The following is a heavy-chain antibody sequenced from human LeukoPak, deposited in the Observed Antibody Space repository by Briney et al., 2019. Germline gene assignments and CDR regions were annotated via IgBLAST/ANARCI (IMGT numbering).Heavy chain of an antibody. D-gene: IGHD5-12*01. CDR2: INHSGST. Sequence: SETLFLTCAVYGGSFSGYYWSWIRQPPGKGLEWMGEINHSGSTNYNPSLKSRVTISVDTSKNQFSLKLSSVTAADTAVYYCASRDVDIVATTTKFDYWGQGTLVTVSS. V-gene: IGHV4-34*01. CDR1: GGSFSGYY. CDR3: ASRDVDIVATTTKFDY. J-gene: IGHJ4*02.